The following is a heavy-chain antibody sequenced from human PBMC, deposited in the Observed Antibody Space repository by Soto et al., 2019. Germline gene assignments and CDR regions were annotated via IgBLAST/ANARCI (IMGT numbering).Heavy chain of an antibody. CDR3: VKDQYRGYEYYLMDV. CDR2: IRSDGAYT. CDR1: GFSFSGYS. D-gene: IGHD5-12*01. Sequence: GGSLRLSCSASGFSFSGYSMHWGRQAPGKGLEYVSAIRSDGAYTYYADSVKGRFTISRDNSKNTLYLQMSSLRPEDTAVYYCVKDQYRGYEYYLMDVWGQGTTVTVSS. V-gene: IGHV3-64D*08. J-gene: IGHJ6*02.